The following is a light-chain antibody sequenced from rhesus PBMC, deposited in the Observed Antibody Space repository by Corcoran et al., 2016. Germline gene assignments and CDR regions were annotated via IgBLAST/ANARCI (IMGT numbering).Light chain of an antibody. CDR3: QQGNSNPLT. J-gene: IGKJ4*01. V-gene: IGKV1-32*02. CDR2: YAN. Sequence: DIQMSQSPSSLSASVGDRVTITCRASQGISSCLNWYQQKPGKAPKLLIYYANSLASGVPSRFSGRGSGTDFTLTISSLQPEDFATYYCQQGNSNPLTFGGGTKVEIK. CDR1: QGISSC.